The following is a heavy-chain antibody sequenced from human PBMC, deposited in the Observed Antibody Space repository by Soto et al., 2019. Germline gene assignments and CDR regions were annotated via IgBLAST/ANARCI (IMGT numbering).Heavy chain of an antibody. CDR3: ASTRGYTYGYFRYFDY. CDR2: IYHSGNT. D-gene: IGHD5-18*01. Sequence: SETLSPTCTVSGGSISSGDYYWSWIRQPPGKGLEWIGYIYHSGNTYSNPSLKSRATISVDTSKNQFSLKLSSVTAADTAVYYCASTRGYTYGYFRYFDYWGQGALVTVSS. V-gene: IGHV4-30-4*01. J-gene: IGHJ4*02. CDR1: GGSISSGDYY.